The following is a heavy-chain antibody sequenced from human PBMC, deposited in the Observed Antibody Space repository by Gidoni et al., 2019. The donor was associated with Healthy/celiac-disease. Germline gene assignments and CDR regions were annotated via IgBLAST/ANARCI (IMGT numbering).Heavy chain of an antibody. CDR1: GGSISSGSYY. V-gene: IGHV4-61*02. D-gene: IGHD3-9*01. CDR3: ASGPYYDILT. J-gene: IGHJ4*02. Sequence: QVQLQESGPGLVKPSQTLSLTCTVSGGSISSGSYYWSWIRQPAGKGLEWIGRIYTSGSTNYNPSLKSRVTISVDTSKNQFSLKLSSVTAADTAVYYCASGPYYDILTWGQGTLVTVSS. CDR2: IYTSGST.